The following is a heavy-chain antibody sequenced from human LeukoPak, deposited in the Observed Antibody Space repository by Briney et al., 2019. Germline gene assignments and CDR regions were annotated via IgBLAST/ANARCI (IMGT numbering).Heavy chain of an antibody. CDR3: ARGRRPRTTVTTSY. CDR2: INPNSGGT. Sequence: GASVKVSCKASGYTFTSYYMHWVRQAPGQGLEWMGWINPNSGGTNYAQKFQGRATMTRDTSISTAYMELSRLRSDDTAVYYCARGRRPRTTVTTSYWGQGTLVTVSS. J-gene: IGHJ4*02. V-gene: IGHV1-2*02. CDR1: GYTFTSYY. D-gene: IGHD4-17*01.